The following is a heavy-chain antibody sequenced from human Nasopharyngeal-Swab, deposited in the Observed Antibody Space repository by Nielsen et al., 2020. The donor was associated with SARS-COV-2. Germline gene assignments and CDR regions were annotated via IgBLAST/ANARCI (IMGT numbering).Heavy chain of an antibody. J-gene: IGHJ6*02. CDR3: ARGYCSSGSCYAKHYGMDV. CDR2: ISSSSSDI. CDR1: GFRDYS. Sequence: GESLKISCVDSGFRDYSVNWVRQAPGTGLEWVSSISSSSSDIYYADSVKGRFTISRDSAKNSLYLQMNNLRAEDTAVYYCARGYCSSGSCYAKHYGMDVWGQGTTVTVSS. D-gene: IGHD2-15*01. V-gene: IGHV3-21*01.